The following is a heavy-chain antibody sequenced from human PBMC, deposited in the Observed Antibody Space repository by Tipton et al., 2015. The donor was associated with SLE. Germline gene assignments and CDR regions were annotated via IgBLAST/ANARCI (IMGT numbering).Heavy chain of an antibody. D-gene: IGHD6-6*01. CDR2: IYSAGSI. CDR1: GITFNTYA. J-gene: IGHJ4*02. CDR3: AARQGFTFDS. Sequence: SLRLSCAASGITFNTYAMTWVRQAPGKGLEWVSIIYSAGSIYYADSVKGRFTISRDNSKNTVYLQVNSLRAEDTAVYYCAARQGFTFDSWGQGTMVTVSS. V-gene: IGHV3-66*02.